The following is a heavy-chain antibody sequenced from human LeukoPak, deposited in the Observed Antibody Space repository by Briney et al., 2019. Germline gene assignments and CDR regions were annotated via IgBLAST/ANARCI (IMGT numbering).Heavy chain of an antibody. CDR2: IYYSGST. CDR1: GGSISSYY. Sequence: SETLSLTCTVSGGSISSYYWSWIRQPPGKGLEWIGYIYYSGSTNYNPSLKSRVTISVDTSKNQFSLKLSSVTAADTAVYYCARGRNKGVVDYWGQGTLVSASS. CDR3: ARGRNKGVVDY. D-gene: IGHD1/OR15-1a*01. J-gene: IGHJ4*02. V-gene: IGHV4-59*01.